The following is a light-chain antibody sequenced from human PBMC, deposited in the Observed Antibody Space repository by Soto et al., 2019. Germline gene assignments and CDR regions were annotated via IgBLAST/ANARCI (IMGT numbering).Light chain of an antibody. CDR2: GAS. J-gene: IGKJ1*01. V-gene: IGKV3-20*01. CDR1: QSVSSSY. CDR3: QQYGSSPRT. Sequence: EIVLTQSPGTLSLSPGERATLSCRASQSVSSSYLAWYQQKPGQAPRLLIYGASSRATGIPDRFSGSGSGKDFTLTIIRLESEDLAIYYRQQYGSSPRTFGQGTKVDIK.